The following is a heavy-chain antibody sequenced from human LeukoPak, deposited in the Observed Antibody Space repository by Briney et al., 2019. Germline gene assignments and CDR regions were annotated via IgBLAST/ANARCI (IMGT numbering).Heavy chain of an antibody. CDR2: IKQDGSEK. Sequence: PGGSLRLSXAASGFTFSSYWMSWVRQAPGKGLEWVANIKQDGSEKYYVDSVKGRFTFSRDNAKNSLYLQMNSLRAEDTAVYYCARDLGYSYGYHFDYWGQGTLVTVSS. CDR1: GFTFSSYW. D-gene: IGHD5-18*01. CDR3: ARDLGYSYGYHFDY. J-gene: IGHJ4*02. V-gene: IGHV3-7*01.